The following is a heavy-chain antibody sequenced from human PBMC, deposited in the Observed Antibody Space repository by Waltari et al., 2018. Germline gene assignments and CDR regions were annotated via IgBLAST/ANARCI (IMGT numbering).Heavy chain of an antibody. D-gene: IGHD2-15*01. CDR2: ISGSGGDST. J-gene: IGHJ4*02. CDR1: GFIFSNYA. CDR3: ARRYSTIDY. Sequence: EVQLLESGGGLVQPGGSLRLSCAASGFIFSNYAMRWVRQAPGKGLEWVSGISGSGGDSTYYADSVKGRFTISRDNSKNTLFLQMNSLRVGDTAVFYCARRYSTIDYWGQGTLVTVSS. V-gene: IGHV3-23*01.